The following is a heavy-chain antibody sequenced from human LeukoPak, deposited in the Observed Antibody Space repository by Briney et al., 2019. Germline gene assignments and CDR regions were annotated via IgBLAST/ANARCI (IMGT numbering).Heavy chain of an antibody. CDR1: GFTFSSYT. D-gene: IGHD3-22*01. CDR3: AGGNYYDSSGYYRRAPYYYGMDV. J-gene: IGHJ6*02. CDR2: ISFDGSNK. Sequence: GGSLRLSCAASGFTFSSYTIHWVRQPPGKGLEWVAVISFDGSNKYYADSVKGRFTISRDNSKNTLYLQMNSLRAEDTAVYYCAGGNYYDSSGYYRRAPYYYGMDVWGQGTTVTVSS. V-gene: IGHV3-30-3*01.